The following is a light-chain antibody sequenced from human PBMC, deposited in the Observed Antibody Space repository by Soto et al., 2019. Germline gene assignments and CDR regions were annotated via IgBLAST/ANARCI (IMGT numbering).Light chain of an antibody. J-gene: IGKJ5*01. CDR2: AAS. CDR3: QQLHDHPIT. Sequence: DIQMTQSPSSLSTSIGDRVTITCRASQRINIYLNWYRQKPGKAPELLIYAASSLQSGVPSRFSGSGSGTDFTLTISSLQPEDFATYYCQQLHDHPITFGQGTRLEI. V-gene: IGKV1-39*01. CDR1: QRINIY.